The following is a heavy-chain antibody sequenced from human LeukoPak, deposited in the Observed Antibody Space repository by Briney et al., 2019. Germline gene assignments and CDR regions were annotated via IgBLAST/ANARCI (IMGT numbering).Heavy chain of an antibody. Sequence: PGGSLRLSCAASGFTFSSYAMHWVRQAPGKGLEWVAVISYDGSNKYYADSVKGRFTISRDNSKNTLYLQMNSLRAEDTAVYYCARGYYDSSVRVGYFDYWGQGTLVTVSS. CDR2: ISYDGSNK. CDR3: ARGYYDSSVRVGYFDY. V-gene: IGHV3-30-3*01. D-gene: IGHD3-22*01. CDR1: GFTFSSYA. J-gene: IGHJ4*02.